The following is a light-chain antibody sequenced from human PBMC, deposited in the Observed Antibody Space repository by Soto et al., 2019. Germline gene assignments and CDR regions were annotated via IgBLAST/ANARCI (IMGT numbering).Light chain of an antibody. J-gene: IGLJ1*01. V-gene: IGLV1-40*01. CDR3: LSYDSSLTVYV. CDR2: GNS. CDR1: SYNIGAGYD. Sequence: QSALTQPPAVSGAPGQRVTTSCTGSSYNIGAGYDVHWYQHLPGTAPKLLISGNSNRPSGVPDRFSGSKSGTSASLAITGLQAEDEADYYCLSYDSSLTVYVFGTGTKVTV.